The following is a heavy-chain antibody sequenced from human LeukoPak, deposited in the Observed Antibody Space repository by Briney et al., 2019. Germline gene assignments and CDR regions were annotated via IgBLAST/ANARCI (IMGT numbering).Heavy chain of an antibody. CDR1: GFTFTDYY. CDR2: INPNSGGT. Sequence: ASVKVSCKASGFTFTDYYMHWVRQAPGQGLEWMGRINPNSGGTNYAQKFQGRVTMTRDTSISTAYMELSRLTFDDTAVYYCARAQASTLVNWGQGTLVTVSS. V-gene: IGHV1-2*02. CDR3: ARAQASTLVN. J-gene: IGHJ4*02. D-gene: IGHD5/OR15-5a*01.